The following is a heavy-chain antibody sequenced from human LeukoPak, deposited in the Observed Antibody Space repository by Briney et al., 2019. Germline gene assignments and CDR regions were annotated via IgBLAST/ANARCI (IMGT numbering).Heavy chain of an antibody. CDR1: GFSFSSYE. CDR2: ITSTGSTI. D-gene: IGHD3-10*02. Sequence: GGSLRLSCAASGFSFSSYEMNWVRQPPGRGLEWVSYITSTGSTIYPADSVEGRFTISRDNAKNSLYLQMNSLRAEDTAVYYCAELGITMIGGVWGKGTTVTISS. J-gene: IGHJ6*04. CDR3: AELGITMIGGV. V-gene: IGHV3-48*03.